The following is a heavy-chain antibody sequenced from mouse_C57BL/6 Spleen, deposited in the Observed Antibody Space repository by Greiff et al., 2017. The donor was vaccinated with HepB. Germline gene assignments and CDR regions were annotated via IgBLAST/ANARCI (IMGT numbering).Heavy chain of an antibody. CDR2: IDPSDSET. CDR1: GYTFTSYW. J-gene: IGHJ4*01. D-gene: IGHD2-4*01. Sequence: QVQLQQSGAELVRPGSSVKLSCKASGYTFTSYWMHWVKQRPIQGLEWIGNIDPSDSETHYNQKFKDKATLTVDKSSSTAYMQLSSLTSEDSAVYYCAREGLRRPEDAMDYWGQGTSVTVSS. CDR3: AREGLRRPEDAMDY. V-gene: IGHV1-52*01.